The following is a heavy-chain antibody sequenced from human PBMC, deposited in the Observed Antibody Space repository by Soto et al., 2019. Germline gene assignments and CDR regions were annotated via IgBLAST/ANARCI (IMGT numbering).Heavy chain of an antibody. Sequence: SQTLSLTCVISGVSVSSNNVAGNWIRQSPSRGLEWLGRTYFMSKWYNNYAVSVKSRTTIHADTYKNQFSLQLASVTPEDTAVYYCATGINSALDIWGQGTMVTVSS. CDR1: GVSVSSNNVA. CDR3: ATGINSALDI. V-gene: IGHV6-1*01. J-gene: IGHJ3*02. D-gene: IGHD1-1*01. CDR2: TYFMSKWYN.